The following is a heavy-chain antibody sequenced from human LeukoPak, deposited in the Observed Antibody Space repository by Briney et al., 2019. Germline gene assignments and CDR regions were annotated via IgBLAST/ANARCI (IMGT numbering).Heavy chain of an antibody. D-gene: IGHD3/OR15-3a*01. Sequence: GGSLRLSCAASGFTFSSYAMSWVRQAPGKGLEWVSAIGPGGLRTYYADPVKGRFTISRDNSKNTLHLQMNSLRDEDTAAYYCVMDPREHWFDPWGQGTLVTVSS. CDR1: GFTFSSYA. V-gene: IGHV3-23*01. CDR2: IGPGGLRT. J-gene: IGHJ5*02. CDR3: VMDPREHWFDP.